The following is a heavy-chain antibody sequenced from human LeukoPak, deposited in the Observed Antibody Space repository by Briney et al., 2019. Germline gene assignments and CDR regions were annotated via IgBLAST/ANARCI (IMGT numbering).Heavy chain of an antibody. D-gene: IGHD3-10*01. CDR1: GFTFSIYW. Sequence: PGGSLRLSCAASGFTFSIYWMYWVRQAPGKGLVWVSRINSDGSSTTYADSVKGRFTISRDNAKNTLYLQMNSLRAEDTAVYYCARAGITMVRGVRDHWFDPWGQGTPVTVSS. CDR2: INSDGSST. J-gene: IGHJ5*02. CDR3: ARAGITMVRGVRDHWFDP. V-gene: IGHV3-74*01.